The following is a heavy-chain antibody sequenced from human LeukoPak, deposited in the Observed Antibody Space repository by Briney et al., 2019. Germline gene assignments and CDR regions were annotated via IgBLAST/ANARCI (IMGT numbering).Heavy chain of an antibody. J-gene: IGHJ4*02. CDR1: GFTFSSYS. CDR2: ISSTSRYI. CDR3: ARGIRLQRGEDYFDY. Sequence: GGSLRLSCAASGFTFSSYSMNWVRQAPGKGLEWVSSISSTSRYIFYTDSVKGRFTISRDNAENSLYLQMNSLRAEDTAVYYCARGIRLQRGEDYFDYWGQGTLVTVSS. V-gene: IGHV3-21*01. D-gene: IGHD3-10*01.